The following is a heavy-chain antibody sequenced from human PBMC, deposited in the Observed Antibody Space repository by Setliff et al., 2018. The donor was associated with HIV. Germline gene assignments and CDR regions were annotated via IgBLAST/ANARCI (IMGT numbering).Heavy chain of an antibody. CDR1: GGSASNSRYY. D-gene: IGHD2-2*01. J-gene: IGHJ3*02. CDR3: ARFSLLYPPPLSSGAFDI. CDR2: INHSGST. V-gene: IGHV4-39*07. Sequence: SETLSLTCTVSGGSASNSRYYWAWIRQPPGKGLEWIGEINHSGSTNYNPSLKSRVTISVDTSKNQFSLKLSSVTAADTAVFYCARFSLLYPPPLSSGAFDIWGQGTMVTVSS.